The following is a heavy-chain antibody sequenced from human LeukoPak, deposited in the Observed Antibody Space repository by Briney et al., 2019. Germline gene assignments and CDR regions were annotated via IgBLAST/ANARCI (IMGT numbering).Heavy chain of an antibody. CDR3: ARDSPEAYYYGSGSPLDY. Sequence: SETLSLTCTVFGGSISSGDYYWSWIRQPPGKGLEWIGYIYYSGSTYYNPSLKSRVTISVDTSKNQFSLKLSSVTAADTAVYYCARDSPEAYYYGSGSPLDYWGQGTLVTVSS. J-gene: IGHJ4*02. CDR2: IYYSGST. D-gene: IGHD3-10*01. CDR1: GGSISSGDYY. V-gene: IGHV4-30-4*01.